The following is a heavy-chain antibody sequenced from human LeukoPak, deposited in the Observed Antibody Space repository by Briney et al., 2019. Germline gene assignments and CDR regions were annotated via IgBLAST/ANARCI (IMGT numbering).Heavy chain of an antibody. CDR1: GFKFNDYG. D-gene: IGHD4-17*01. Sequence: GGSLRLSCAASGFKFNDYGMSWVRQAPGKGLEWVANIKQDGSEKYYVDSVKGRFTISKDNAKNSLYLQMNSLRAEDTAVYYCVYSGDYEKGYWGQGTLVTVSS. CDR3: VYSGDYEKGY. CDR2: IKQDGSEK. J-gene: IGHJ4*02. V-gene: IGHV3-7*01.